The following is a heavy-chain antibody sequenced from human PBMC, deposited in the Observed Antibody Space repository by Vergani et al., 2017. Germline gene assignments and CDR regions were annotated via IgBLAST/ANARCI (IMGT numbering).Heavy chain of an antibody. J-gene: IGHJ6*02. CDR1: GGSISSYY. CDR3: AGDVRSPTFWSGSDYGMDV. Sequence: QVQLQESGPGLVKPSETLSLTCTVSGGSISSYYWSWIRQPPGKGLEWIGYIYYSGSTNYNPSLKSRVTISVDTSKNQFSLKLSSVTAADTAVYYCAGDVRSPTFWSGSDYGMDVWGQGTTVTVSS. D-gene: IGHD3-3*01. CDR2: IYYSGST. V-gene: IGHV4-59*12.